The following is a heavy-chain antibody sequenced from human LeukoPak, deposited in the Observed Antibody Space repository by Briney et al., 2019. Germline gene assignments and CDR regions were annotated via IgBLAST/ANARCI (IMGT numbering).Heavy chain of an antibody. D-gene: IGHD6-19*01. V-gene: IGHV4-59*04. CDR2: IYYSGRT. CDR3: ASPVIAVTGTRKAFDI. CDR1: GFTFSSYS. Sequence: GSLRLSCAASGFTFSSYSMNWIRQPPGKGLEWIGVIYYSGRTYYNLSLKSRVTISVDTSKNQFSLNLSSVTAADTAVYYCASPVIAVTGTRKAFDIWGQGTMVTVSS. J-gene: IGHJ3*02.